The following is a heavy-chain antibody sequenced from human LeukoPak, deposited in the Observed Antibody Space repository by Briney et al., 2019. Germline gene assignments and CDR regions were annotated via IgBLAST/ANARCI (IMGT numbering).Heavy chain of an antibody. CDR3: ARGGGYCSSTSCYAFDY. J-gene: IGHJ4*02. CDR2: INPKSGGT. CDR1: GYTFTDYY. V-gene: IGHV1-2*02. D-gene: IGHD2-2*01. Sequence: ASVKVSCKASGYTFTDYYMHWVRQAPGQGPEWMGWINPKSGGTNYAQKFQGRVTITADESTSTAYMELSSLRSEDTAVYYCARGGGYCSSTSCYAFDYWGQGTLVTVSS.